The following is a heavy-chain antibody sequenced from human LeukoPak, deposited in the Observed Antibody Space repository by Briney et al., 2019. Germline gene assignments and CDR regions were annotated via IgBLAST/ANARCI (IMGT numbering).Heavy chain of an antibody. CDR2: ISGSGGST. Sequence: QTGGSLRFSCAAPGFTFSSYAVSWVRKPPGKGLEWVSAISGSGGSTYYADSVKGRFTISRDNSKNTLYLQMNSLRAEDTAVYYCAKDHGRPSIAAAADYWGQGTLVTVSS. CDR3: AKDHGRPSIAAAADY. J-gene: IGHJ4*02. V-gene: IGHV3-23*01. D-gene: IGHD6-13*01. CDR1: GFTFSSYA.